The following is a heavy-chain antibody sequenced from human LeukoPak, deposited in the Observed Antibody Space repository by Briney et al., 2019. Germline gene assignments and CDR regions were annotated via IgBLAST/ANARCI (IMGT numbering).Heavy chain of an antibody. CDR1: GFTFSSYA. CDR2: INVGGDSS. Sequence: GGSLRLSCAASGFTFSSYAMTWVRQAPGKGLEWVSVINVGGDSSQYADSVKGRFTISRDNSKNTLYLQTNSLRGEDTAIYYCTKGESGSYYVYWGQGTLVTVSS. J-gene: IGHJ4*02. V-gene: IGHV3-23*01. CDR3: TKGESGSYYVY. D-gene: IGHD1-26*01.